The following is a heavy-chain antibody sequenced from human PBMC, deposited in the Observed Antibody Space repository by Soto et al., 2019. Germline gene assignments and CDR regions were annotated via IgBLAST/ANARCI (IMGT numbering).Heavy chain of an antibody. V-gene: IGHV3-23*01. Sequence: GGSLRLSCAASGFTFSTYTMSWVRRGPGKGLEWVSTINGGGGSPSYADSVQGRFTISRDNPKNTLYQQLNSLTVDDTATYYCAKARCSTSNCYVPDYWGQGAPVTVSS. D-gene: IGHD2-2*01. CDR2: INGGGGSP. CDR1: GFTFSTYT. CDR3: AKARCSTSNCYVPDY. J-gene: IGHJ4*02.